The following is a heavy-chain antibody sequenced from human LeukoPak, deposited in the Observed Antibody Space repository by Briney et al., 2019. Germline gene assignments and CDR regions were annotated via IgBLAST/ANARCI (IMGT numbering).Heavy chain of an antibody. D-gene: IGHD6-13*01. Sequence: SGGSLRLSCAASGFTFRDYGMHWVRQAPGKGLEWVAVIWHDGKYQYYVDSVKGRFSISRDNSKNTLSLQMNSLRDDDTAVYYCTRDISSRYFDLWGRGTRVIVSP. J-gene: IGHJ2*01. CDR1: GFTFRDYG. CDR2: IWHDGKYQ. CDR3: TRDISSRYFDL. V-gene: IGHV3-33*01.